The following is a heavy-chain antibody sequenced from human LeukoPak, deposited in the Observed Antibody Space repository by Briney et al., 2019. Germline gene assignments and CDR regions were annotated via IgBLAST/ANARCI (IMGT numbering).Heavy chain of an antibody. CDR2: ISSSSSTI. V-gene: IGHV3-48*01. D-gene: IGHD6-13*01. CDR1: GFTFSSYS. CDR3: ARDRGQLVPSGWFDP. J-gene: IGHJ5*02. Sequence: GGSLRLSCAASGFTFSSYSMNWVRQAPGKGLEWVSYISSSSSTIYYADSVKGRFTISRDNAKNSLYLQMNSLRAEDTAVYYCARDRGQLVPSGWFDPWGQGTLVTVSS.